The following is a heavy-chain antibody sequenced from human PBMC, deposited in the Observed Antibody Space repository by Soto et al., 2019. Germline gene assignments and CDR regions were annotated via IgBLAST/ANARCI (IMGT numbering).Heavy chain of an antibody. Sequence: SETLSLTCAVYGGSFSGYYWSWIRQPPGKGLEWIGEINHSGSTNYNPSLKSRVTISVDTSKNQFSLKLSSVTAADTAVYYCARGTGRCSGGSCYPRTYYYYYYGMDVWGQGTTVTVSS. CDR1: GGSFSGYY. V-gene: IGHV4-34*01. CDR3: ARGTGRCSGGSCYPRTYYYYYYGMDV. J-gene: IGHJ6*02. CDR2: INHSGST. D-gene: IGHD2-15*01.